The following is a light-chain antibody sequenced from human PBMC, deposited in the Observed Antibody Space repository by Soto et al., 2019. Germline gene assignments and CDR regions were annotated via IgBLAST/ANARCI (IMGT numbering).Light chain of an antibody. Sequence: QSALTQPASVSGSPGQSITISCTGTSSDVGGYNYVSWYQQHPGKAPKVIIYDVSNRPSGVSNRFSGSKYGNAASLTISGLQAEDEADYYCESFTSGSTPWVFGGGTKLTVL. J-gene: IGLJ3*02. CDR2: DVS. CDR3: ESFTSGSTPWV. CDR1: SSDVGGYNY. V-gene: IGLV2-14*01.